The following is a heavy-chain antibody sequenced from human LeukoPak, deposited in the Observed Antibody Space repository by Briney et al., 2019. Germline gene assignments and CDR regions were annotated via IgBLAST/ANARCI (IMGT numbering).Heavy chain of an antibody. CDR3: VKSLYGSGSYYNWFDP. D-gene: IGHD3-10*01. V-gene: IGHV4-38-2*02. J-gene: IGHJ5*02. Sequence: SETLSLTCTVSGYSISSGYYWGWIRQPPGKTLEHIGSIYHSGSTYYNPSLKSRVTISLDTSKNQFSLKLSSVTAADTAVYYCVKSLYGSGSYYNWFDPWGQGTLVTVSS. CDR2: IYHSGST. CDR1: GYSISSGYY.